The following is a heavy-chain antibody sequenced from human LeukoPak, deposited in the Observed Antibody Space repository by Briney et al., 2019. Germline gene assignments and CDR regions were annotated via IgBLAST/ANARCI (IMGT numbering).Heavy chain of an antibody. CDR2: ISGSGYTT. D-gene: IGHD2-2*01. CDR3: ARYCSSSTCQGSSYYFGMDV. Sequence: GGSLRLSCAASGFSFSTYAMNWVRQGPGKGLEWVATISGSGYTTYYADSVKGRFTISRDNSKNTLFLQTDSLRAEDTAVFFCARYCSSSTCQGSSYYFGMDVWGQGTTVTVSS. J-gene: IGHJ6*02. V-gene: IGHV3-23*01. CDR1: GFSFSTYA.